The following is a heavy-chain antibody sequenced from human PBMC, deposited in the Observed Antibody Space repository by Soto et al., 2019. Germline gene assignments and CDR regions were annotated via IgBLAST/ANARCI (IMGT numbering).Heavy chain of an antibody. CDR2: INHSGST. CDR1: GGSFSGYY. D-gene: IGHD2-15*01. Sequence: SETLSLTCAVYGGSFSGYYWSWIRQPPGKGLEWIGEINHSGSTNYNPSLKSRVTISVDTSKNQFSLKLSSVTAADTAVYHCARGYCSGGSCPLGTYYYYYMEVWGKGNTVTVSS. CDR3: ARGYCSGGSCPLGTYYYYYMEV. V-gene: IGHV4-34*01. J-gene: IGHJ6*03.